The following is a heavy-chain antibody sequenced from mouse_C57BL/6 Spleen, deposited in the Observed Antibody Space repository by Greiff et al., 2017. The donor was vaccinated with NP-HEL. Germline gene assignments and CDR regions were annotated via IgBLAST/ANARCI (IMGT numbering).Heavy chain of an antibody. Sequence: VQLQQPGAELVRPGSSVKLSCKASGYTFTSYWMDWVKQRPGQGLEWIGNIYPSDSETHYNQKFKDKATLTVDKSSSTAYMQLSSLTSEDSAVYYCARWLWDSNYWYFDVWGTGTTVTVSS. CDR2: IYPSDSET. D-gene: IGHD2-5*01. J-gene: IGHJ1*03. V-gene: IGHV1-61*01. CDR3: ARWLWDSNYWYFDV. CDR1: GYTFTSYW.